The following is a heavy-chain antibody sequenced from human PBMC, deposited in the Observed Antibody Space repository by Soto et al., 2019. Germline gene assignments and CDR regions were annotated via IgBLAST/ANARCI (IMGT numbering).Heavy chain of an antibody. CDR2: IYYSGST. J-gene: IGHJ4*02. CDR3: ARHAPTVTTFGYDY. D-gene: IGHD4-17*01. CDR1: GGSISSSSYY. Sequence: PSETLCLTCTVSGGSISSSSYYWGWIRQPPGKGLEWIGSIYYSGSTYYNPSLKSRVTISVDTSKNQFSLKLSSVTAADTAVYYCARHAPTVTTFGYDYWGQGTLVTVSS. V-gene: IGHV4-39*01.